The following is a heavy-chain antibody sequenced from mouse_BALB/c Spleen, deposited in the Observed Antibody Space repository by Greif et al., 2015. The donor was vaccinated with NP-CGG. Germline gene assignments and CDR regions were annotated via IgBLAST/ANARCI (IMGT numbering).Heavy chain of an antibody. CDR2: INPYNGGT. J-gene: IGHJ3*01. Sequence: EVQLQQSGPELVKPGASMRISCKASGYSFTAYTMNWVKQSHGKNLEWIGLINPYNGGTIYNQKFKGKAPLTIDKSSSTAYMELLSLTSEDSAVYYCARDEGWLLPFAYWGQGTLVTVSA. CDR1: GYSFTAYT. V-gene: IGHV1-18*01. D-gene: IGHD2-3*01. CDR3: ARDEGWLLPFAY.